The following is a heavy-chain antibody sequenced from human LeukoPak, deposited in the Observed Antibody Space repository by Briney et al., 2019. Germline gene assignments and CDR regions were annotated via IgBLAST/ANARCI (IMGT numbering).Heavy chain of an antibody. CDR3: ARTPLQIDSSGYYYRGVWAFDI. CDR2: IYYSGST. V-gene: IGHV4-39*01. Sequence: PSETLSLTCTVSGGSISSSSYYWGWIRQPPGKGLEWIGSIYYSGSTYYNPSLKSRVTISVDTSKNQFSLKLSSVTAADTAVYYCARTPLQIDSSGYYYRGVWAFDIWGQGTMVTVSS. D-gene: IGHD3-22*01. J-gene: IGHJ3*02. CDR1: GGSISSSSYY.